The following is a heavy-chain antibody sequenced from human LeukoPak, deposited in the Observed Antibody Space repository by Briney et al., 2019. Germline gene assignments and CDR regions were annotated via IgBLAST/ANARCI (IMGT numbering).Heavy chain of an antibody. Sequence: PGGSLRLSCAASGFTFSSYWMSWVRQAPGKGLEWVANIKQDGSEKYYVDSVKGRFTISRDNAKNSLYLQMNSLRAEDTAVYYCARGTVELGIYYYYMDVWGKGTTVTVSS. J-gene: IGHJ6*03. CDR1: GFTFSSYW. CDR3: ARGTVELGIYYYYMDV. V-gene: IGHV3-7*01. D-gene: IGHD7-27*01. CDR2: IKQDGSEK.